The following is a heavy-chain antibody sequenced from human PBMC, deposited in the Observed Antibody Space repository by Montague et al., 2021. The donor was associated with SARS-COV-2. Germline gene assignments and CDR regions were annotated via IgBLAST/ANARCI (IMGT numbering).Heavy chain of an antibody. Sequence: SETLSLTCTVSGGSISSSRYYWGWIRQPPGKGPEWIGSIFYSGSTDYNPSLKSRVTISVDTSKNQFSLKLSSVTAADTAVYYCASMVRAQVYYFDYWGQGTLVTVSS. V-gene: IGHV4-39*01. CDR1: GGSISSSRYY. CDR3: ASMVRAQVYYFDY. CDR2: IFYSGST. D-gene: IGHD3-10*01. J-gene: IGHJ4*02.